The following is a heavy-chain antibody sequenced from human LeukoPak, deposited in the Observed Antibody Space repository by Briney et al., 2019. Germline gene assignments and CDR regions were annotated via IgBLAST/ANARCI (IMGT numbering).Heavy chain of an antibody. J-gene: IGHJ4*02. D-gene: IGHD6-19*01. Sequence: AGSLRLSCAASGFTFSSYAMYWVRQAPGKGLEWVSGIFGSGGSTHYADSVKGRFTISRDNSKNTVYLQMNSLRAEDTAVYYCAKTTTGYSSGRFPGWPVGYWGRGTLVTVSS. CDR2: IFGSGGST. CDR3: AKTTTGYSSGRFPGWPVGY. V-gene: IGHV3-23*01. CDR1: GFTFSSYA.